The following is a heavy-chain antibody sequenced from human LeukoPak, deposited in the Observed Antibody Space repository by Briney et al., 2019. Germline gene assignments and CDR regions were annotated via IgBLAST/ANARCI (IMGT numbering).Heavy chain of an antibody. CDR2: IYYSGIT. D-gene: IGHD4-17*01. V-gene: IGHV4-31*03. J-gene: IGHJ4*02. Sequence: PSETLSLTCTVSGDSISSDTYYWSWIRQHPGKGLEWIGNIYYSGITYYTPSLMSRVSISLHTSKNQFSLRLSSVTAADTAVYHCARFYGDYGLYYFDHWGQGTLVTVSS. CDR1: GDSISSDTYY. CDR3: ARFYGDYGLYYFDH.